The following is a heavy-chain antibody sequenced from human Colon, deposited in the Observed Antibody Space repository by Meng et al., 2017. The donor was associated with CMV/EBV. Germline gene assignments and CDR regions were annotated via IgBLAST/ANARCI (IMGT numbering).Heavy chain of an antibody. Sequence: ASVKVSCKASGYTFTDHYIQWVRQAPGQGLEWMGWINPNTGGTTSEPNFHGRVTLTRGTSISTVYMEVTRLTSDDTAMYYCARVDSDSSGYYGPDFWGQGTMVTVSS. CDR3: ARVDSDSSGYYGPDF. CDR1: GYTFTDHY. CDR2: INPNTGGT. V-gene: IGHV1-2*02. D-gene: IGHD3-3*01. J-gene: IGHJ3*01.